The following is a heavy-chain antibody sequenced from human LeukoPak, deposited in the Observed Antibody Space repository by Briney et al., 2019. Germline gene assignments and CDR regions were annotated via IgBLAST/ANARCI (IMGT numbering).Heavy chain of an antibody. CDR2: IYYSGST. V-gene: IGHV4-59*12. D-gene: IGHD6-19*01. CDR1: GGSISSYY. Sequence: PSETLSLTCTVSGGSISSYYWSWIRQPPGKGLEWIGYIYYSGSTNYNPSLKSRVTISVDTSKNQFSPKLSSVTAADTAVYYCARAAVAIPSYFDYWGQGTLVTVSS. J-gene: IGHJ4*02. CDR3: ARAAVAIPSYFDY.